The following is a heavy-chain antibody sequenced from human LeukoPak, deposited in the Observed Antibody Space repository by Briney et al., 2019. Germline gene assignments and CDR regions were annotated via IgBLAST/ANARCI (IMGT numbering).Heavy chain of an antibody. V-gene: IGHV4-39*07. D-gene: IGHD3-22*01. CDR3: TRAGHLYDSSGYSPLDY. J-gene: IGHJ4*02. CDR2: ISHSGST. CDR1: GGSINSRSYY. Sequence: SETLSLTCTVSGGSINSRSYYWGWIRQPPGKGLEWIGRISHSGSTNYNPSLKSRVTMSVDTSKNQFSLKLNSVTAADTAVYYCTRAGHLYDSSGYSPLDYWGQGTLVTVSS.